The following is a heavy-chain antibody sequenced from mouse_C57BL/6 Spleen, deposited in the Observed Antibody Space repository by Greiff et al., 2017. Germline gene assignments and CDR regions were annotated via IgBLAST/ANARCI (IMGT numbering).Heavy chain of an antibody. Sequence: EVKLVESGPGLAKPSQTLSLTCSVTGYSITSDYWNWIRKFPGNKLEYMGYISYSGSTYYNPSLKSRISITRDTSKNQYYLQLNSVTTEDTATYYSERYGSSYVRDYYAMDYWGQGTSVTVSS. CDR3: ERYGSSYVRDYYAMDY. V-gene: IGHV3-8*01. CDR2: ISYSGST. D-gene: IGHD1-1*01. CDR1: GYSITSDY. J-gene: IGHJ4*01.